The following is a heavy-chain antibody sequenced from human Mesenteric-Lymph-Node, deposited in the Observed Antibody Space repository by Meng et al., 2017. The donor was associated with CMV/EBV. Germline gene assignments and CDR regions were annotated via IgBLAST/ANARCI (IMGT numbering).Heavy chain of an antibody. Sequence: QLQLQESGLGLVKPSETLSLTCTVSGGSIRSSSYYWGWIRQPPGKGLEWIGYIYYSGSTYYYNPSLKTRVTISVDTSKNQFSLKLSSVTAADTAVYYCARHSALLVTNFDYWGQGTLVTVSS. J-gene: IGHJ4*02. V-gene: IGHV4-39*01. CDR1: GGSIRSSSYY. D-gene: IGHD5-18*01. CDR2: IYYSGSTY. CDR3: ARHSALLVTNFDY.